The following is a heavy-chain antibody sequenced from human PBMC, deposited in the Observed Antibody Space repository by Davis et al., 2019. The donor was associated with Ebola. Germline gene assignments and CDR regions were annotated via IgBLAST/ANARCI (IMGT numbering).Heavy chain of an antibody. V-gene: IGHV3-73*01. Sequence: GESLKISCAASGFTFSGSAMHWVRQASGKGLEWVGRIRSKANSYATTYAASVKGRFTISRDDSKNTAYLQMNSLKTEDTAVYYCHAGFDYWGQGTLDTVSS. CDR1: GFTFSGSA. J-gene: IGHJ4*02. CDR3: HAGFDY. CDR2: IRSKANSYAT. D-gene: IGHD1-14*01.